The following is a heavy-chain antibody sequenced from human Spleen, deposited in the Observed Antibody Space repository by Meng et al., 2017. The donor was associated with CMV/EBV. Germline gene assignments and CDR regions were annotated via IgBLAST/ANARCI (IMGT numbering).Heavy chain of an antibody. V-gene: IGHV4-34*01. CDR2: IYYSGST. D-gene: IGHD6-6*01. Sequence: GSLRLSCAVYGGSFSGYYWSWIRQPPGKGLEWIGSIYYSGSTYYNPSLKSRVTISVDTSKNQFSLKLSSVTAADTAVYYCARQSIVAREGFDYWGQGTLVTVSS. J-gene: IGHJ4*02. CDR3: ARQSIVAREGFDY. CDR1: GGSFSGYY.